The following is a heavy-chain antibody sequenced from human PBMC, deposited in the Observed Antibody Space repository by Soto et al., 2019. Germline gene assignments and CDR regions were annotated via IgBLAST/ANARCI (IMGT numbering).Heavy chain of an antibody. V-gene: IGHV4-59*01. CDR2: IYYSGST. CDR3: AREVAGTTFDY. J-gene: IGHJ4*02. Sequence: SETLSLTCTVYGGSISSYYWSWIRQPPGKGLEWIGYIYYSGSTNYNPSLKSRVTISVDTSKNQFSLKLSSVTAADTAVYYCAREVAGTTFDYWGRGTLVTVSS. CDR1: GGSISSYY. D-gene: IGHD1-7*01.